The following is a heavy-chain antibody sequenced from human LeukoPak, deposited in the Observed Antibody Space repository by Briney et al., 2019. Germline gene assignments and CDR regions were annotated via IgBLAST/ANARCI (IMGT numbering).Heavy chain of an antibody. CDR1: GGSISSSSYY. D-gene: IGHD6-13*01. CDR3: ARQVTAAADLPVSWFDP. V-gene: IGHV4-39*01. J-gene: IGHJ5*02. Sequence: SETLSLICTVSGGSISSSSYYWGWIRQPPGKGLEWIGSIYYSGSTYYNPSLKSRVTISVDTSKNQFSLKLSSVTAADTAVYYCARQVTAAADLPVSWFDPWGQGTLVTVSS. CDR2: IYYSGST.